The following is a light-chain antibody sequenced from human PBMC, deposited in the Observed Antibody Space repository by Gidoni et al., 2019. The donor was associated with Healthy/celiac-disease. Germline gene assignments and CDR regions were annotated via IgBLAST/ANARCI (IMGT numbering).Light chain of an antibody. J-gene: IGKJ1*01. V-gene: IGKV1-39*01. CDR2: AAS. CDR1: QSISNY. Sequence: DIQMTHSPSSLSASVGDRVTITCRASQSISNYLNWYQQQPGKAPKLLIYAASSLQSGVPSRFSGSGSGTDFTLTISSLQPEDFATYYCQQSYSTPRTFGQGTKVEIK. CDR3: QQSYSTPRT.